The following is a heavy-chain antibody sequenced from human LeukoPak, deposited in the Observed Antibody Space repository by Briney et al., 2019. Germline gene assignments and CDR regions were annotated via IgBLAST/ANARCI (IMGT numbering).Heavy chain of an antibody. CDR2: IFHTGTT. CDR1: GGSISSSNW. J-gene: IGHJ3*02. Sequence: SGTLSLTCAVSGGSISSSNWWSWVRQPPGKGLEWIGRIFHTGTTDYKTSLKGRVTISVDKSKNQFSLKLTSVTAADTAVYYCAREHYYDSSGYPYAFDIWGQGTMVTVSS. CDR3: AREHYYDSSGYPYAFDI. V-gene: IGHV4-4*02. D-gene: IGHD3-22*01.